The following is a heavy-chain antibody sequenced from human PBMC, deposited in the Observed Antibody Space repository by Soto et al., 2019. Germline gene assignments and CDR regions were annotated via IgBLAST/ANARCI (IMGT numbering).Heavy chain of an antibody. D-gene: IGHD5-12*01. CDR1: TGYA. J-gene: IGHJ4*02. CDR3: AKHGEKATIEGIPYYFDY. Sequence: GSLRLSCTALTGYAMSWVRRGPGKGLEWISTISPTGNTHYADSVEGRFTISRDNSKNTLYLQMNSLRAEDTAVYYCAKHGEKATIEGIPYYFDYWGQGTLVTVSS. CDR2: ISPTGNT. V-gene: IGHV3-23*01.